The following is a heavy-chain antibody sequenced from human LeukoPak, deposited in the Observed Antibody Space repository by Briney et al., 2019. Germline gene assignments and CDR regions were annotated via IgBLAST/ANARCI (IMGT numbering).Heavy chain of an antibody. CDR3: ARRYYYGSN. J-gene: IGHJ4*02. Sequence: ETLSLTCAVYGGSFSGYYWSWIRQPPGKGLEWIGEINHSGSTNYNPSLKSRVTISVDTSKNQFSLKLSSVTAADTAVYYCARRYYYGSNWGQGTLVTVFS. V-gene: IGHV4-34*01. D-gene: IGHD3-10*01. CDR1: GGSFSGYY. CDR2: INHSGST.